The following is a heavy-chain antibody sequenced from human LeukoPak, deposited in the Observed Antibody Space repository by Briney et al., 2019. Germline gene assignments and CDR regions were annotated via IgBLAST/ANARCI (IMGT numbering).Heavy chain of an antibody. Sequence: SETLSLTCTVSGGSISSGGYYWSWIRQPPGKGLEWIGYIYHSGSTYYNPSLKSRVTISVDRSKNQFSLKLSSVTAADTAVYYCARGGVRGADFDYWGQGTLVTVSS. J-gene: IGHJ4*02. D-gene: IGHD3-10*01. CDR2: IYHSGST. CDR3: ARGGVRGADFDY. CDR1: GGSISSGGYY. V-gene: IGHV4-30-2*01.